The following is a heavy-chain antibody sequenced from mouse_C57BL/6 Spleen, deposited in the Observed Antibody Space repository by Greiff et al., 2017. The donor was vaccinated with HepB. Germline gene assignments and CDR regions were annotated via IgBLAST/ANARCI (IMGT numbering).Heavy chain of an antibody. CDR3: ARSPDSNYFDYGMDY. CDR2: INPNNGGT. Sequence: EVQLQQSGPELVKPGASVKISCKASGYTFTDYYMNWVKQSHGKSLEWIGDINPNNGGTSYNQKFKGKATLTVDKSSSTAYMELRSLTSEDSAVYYWARSPDSNYFDYGMDYWGQGTSVTVSS. V-gene: IGHV1-26*01. D-gene: IGHD2-5*01. J-gene: IGHJ4*01. CDR1: GYTFTDYY.